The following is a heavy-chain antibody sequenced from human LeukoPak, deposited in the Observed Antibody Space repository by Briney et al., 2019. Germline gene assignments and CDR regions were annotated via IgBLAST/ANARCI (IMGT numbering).Heavy chain of an antibody. V-gene: IGHV4-4*07. D-gene: IGHD4-17*01. CDR3: ANSYGDPYYYYGMDV. CDR1: GGSISSYY. CDR2: IYTSGST. J-gene: IGHJ6*02. Sequence: SETLSLTCTVSGGSISSYYWSWIRQPAGKGLERIGRIYTSGSTNYNPSLKSRVTMSVDTSKNQFSLKLSSVTAADTAVYYCANSYGDPYYYYGMDVWGQGTTVTVSS.